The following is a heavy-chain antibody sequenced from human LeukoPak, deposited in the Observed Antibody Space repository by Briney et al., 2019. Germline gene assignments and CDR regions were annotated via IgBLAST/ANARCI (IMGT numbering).Heavy chain of an antibody. Sequence: ASVKVSCKASGYTFTSYGISWVRQAPGQGLEWMGWISAYNGNTNYAQKLQGRVTMTTDTSTSTAYMELRSLRSDDTAVYYCATVPYYDFWSGYGDAFDIWGQGTMVTVSS. V-gene: IGHV1-18*01. D-gene: IGHD3-3*01. CDR3: ATVPYYDFWSGYGDAFDI. CDR1: GYTFTSYG. CDR2: ISAYNGNT. J-gene: IGHJ3*02.